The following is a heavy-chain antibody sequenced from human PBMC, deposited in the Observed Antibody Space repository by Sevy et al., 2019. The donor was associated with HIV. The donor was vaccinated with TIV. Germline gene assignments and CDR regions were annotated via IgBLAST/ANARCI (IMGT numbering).Heavy chain of an antibody. Sequence: ASGKVPCKASGSTFTSYGISWVRQAPGQGLEGMGWISAYNVKTNYAKKLQARVTMTKATSTSTAYMELRSLRSDDTAVYYCAREMYSSSSYYYYYGMDVWGQGTTVTVSS. D-gene: IGHD6-6*01. V-gene: IGHV1-18*01. CDR3: AREMYSSSSYYYYYGMDV. CDR1: GSTFTSYG. J-gene: IGHJ6*02. CDR2: ISAYNVKT.